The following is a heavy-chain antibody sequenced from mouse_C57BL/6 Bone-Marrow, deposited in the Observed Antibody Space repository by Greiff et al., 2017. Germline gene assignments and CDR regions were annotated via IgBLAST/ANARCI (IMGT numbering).Heavy chain of an antibody. D-gene: IGHD3-2*02. CDR3: ARDRGQLRGYFDY. CDR2: ISDGGSYT. V-gene: IGHV5-4*01. CDR1: GFTFSSYA. Sequence: EVQRVESGGGLVKPGGSLKLSCAASGFTFSSYAMSWVRQTPEKRLEWVATISDGGSYTYYPDNVKGRFTISRDNAKNNLYLQMSHLKSEDTAMYYCARDRGQLRGYFDYWGQGTTLTVSS. J-gene: IGHJ2*01.